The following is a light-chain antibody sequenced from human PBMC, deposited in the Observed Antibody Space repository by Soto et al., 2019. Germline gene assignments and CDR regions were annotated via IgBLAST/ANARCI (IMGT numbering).Light chain of an antibody. J-gene: IGLJ1*01. Sequence: QSVLTQPASVSGSPGQSITISCTGTSSDVGAYIFVPWYQQHPGKAPKLMIYDIINRPSGVSNRFSGSKSGNTASLTISGLQAEDEADYYCVSFTTSRSYVFGTGTKLTVL. CDR2: DII. CDR3: VSFTTSRSYV. CDR1: SSDVGAYIF. V-gene: IGLV2-14*03.